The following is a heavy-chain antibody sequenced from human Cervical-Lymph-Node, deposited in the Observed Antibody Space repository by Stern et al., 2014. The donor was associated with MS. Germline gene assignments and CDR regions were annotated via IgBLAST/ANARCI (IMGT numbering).Heavy chain of an antibody. D-gene: IGHD6-13*01. Sequence: LQLQESGSGLVKPSQTLSLTCAVSGGSISSGGYSWSWIRQPPGKGLEWIGYIYHSGSTYYNPSLKSRVTISVDRSKNQFSLKLSSVTAADTAVYYCARSYSSSPNWFDPWGQGTLVTVSS. J-gene: IGHJ5*02. CDR3: ARSYSSSPNWFDP. CDR2: IYHSGST. CDR1: GGSISSGGYS. V-gene: IGHV4-30-2*01.